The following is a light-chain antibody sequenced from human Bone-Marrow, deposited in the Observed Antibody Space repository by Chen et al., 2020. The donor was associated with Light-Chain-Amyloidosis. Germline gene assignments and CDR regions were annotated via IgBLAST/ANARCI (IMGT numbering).Light chain of an antibody. J-gene: IGLJ2*01. CDR3: QSANSSGTYEVI. V-gene: IGLV3-25*03. CDR1: DLPTKY. Sequence: SYELTQPPSVSVSPGQTARITCSGDDLPTKYAYWYQQKPGQAPGLVRHRDTERPSGISERFSGSSSGTTATLTISGVQAEDEADYHCQSANSSGTYEVIFGEGTKLTVL. CDR2: RDT.